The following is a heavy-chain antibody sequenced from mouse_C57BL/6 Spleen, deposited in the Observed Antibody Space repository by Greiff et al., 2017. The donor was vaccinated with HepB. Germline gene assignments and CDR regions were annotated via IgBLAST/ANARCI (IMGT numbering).Heavy chain of an antibody. Sequence: QVQLQQPGAELVMPGASVKLSCKASGYTFTSYWMHWVKQRPGQGLEWIGEIDPSDSYTNYNQKFKGKSTLTVDKSSSPAYMQLSSLTSADSAVYYGASTPEFAYWGQGTLVTVSA. CDR2: IDPSDSYT. CDR3: ASTPEFAY. J-gene: IGHJ3*01. V-gene: IGHV1-69*01. CDR1: GYTFTSYW.